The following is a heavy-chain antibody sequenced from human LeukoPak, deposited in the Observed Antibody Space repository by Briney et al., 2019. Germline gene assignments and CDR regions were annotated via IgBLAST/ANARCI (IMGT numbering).Heavy chain of an antibody. CDR2: ISSSSSTI. J-gene: IGHJ5*02. V-gene: IGHV3-48*04. CDR1: GFTFSSYS. D-gene: IGHD3-10*01. CDR3: ARENLVPRDWFDP. Sequence: GGSLRLSCAASGFTFSSYSMNWVRQAPGKGLEWVSYISSSSSTIYYADSVKGRFTISRDNAKNSLYLQMNSLRAEDTAVYYCARENLVPRDWFDPWGQGTLVTVSS.